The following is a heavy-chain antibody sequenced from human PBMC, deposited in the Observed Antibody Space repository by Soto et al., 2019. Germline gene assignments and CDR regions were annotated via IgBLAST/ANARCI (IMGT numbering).Heavy chain of an antibody. V-gene: IGHV3-48*03. Sequence: LRLSCEVSGLTFSKFEMTWVRQAPGKGLEWVSSISSDGTTIYYADSVKGRFTISRDNDKNLLYLQMNSLKGEDTATYYCVRVGVVARPYWGQGTPVTVSS. J-gene: IGHJ1*01. D-gene: IGHD1-26*01. CDR1: GLTFSKFE. CDR2: ISSDGTTI. CDR3: VRVGVVARPY.